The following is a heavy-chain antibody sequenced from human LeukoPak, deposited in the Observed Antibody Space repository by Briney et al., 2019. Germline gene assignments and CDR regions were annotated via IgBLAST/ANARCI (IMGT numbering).Heavy chain of an antibody. D-gene: IGHD3-22*01. J-gene: IGHJ4*02. Sequence: GASVKVSCKASGYTFTNYYVHWVRQAPGQGLEWMGIINPGGGSTSYAQKPQGRVTMTRDTSTSTVYMELSSLRSEDTAVYYCARADYYDSSGYYFFSGFDYWGQGTLVTISS. CDR1: GYTFTNYY. CDR2: INPGGGST. V-gene: IGHV1-46*01. CDR3: ARADYYDSSGYYFFSGFDY.